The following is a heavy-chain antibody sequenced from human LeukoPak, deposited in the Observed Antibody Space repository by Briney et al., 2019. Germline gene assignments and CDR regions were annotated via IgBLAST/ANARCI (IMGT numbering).Heavy chain of an antibody. Sequence: PSETLSLTCAVSGGSISSGGYSWSWIRQPPGKGLEWIGYIYHSGSTYYNPSLKSRVTISVDRSKNQFSLKLSSVTAADTAVYYCARGGCSGGSCYGTEHFQHWGQGTLVTVSS. CDR1: GGSISSGGYS. D-gene: IGHD2-15*01. V-gene: IGHV4-30-2*01. J-gene: IGHJ1*01. CDR2: IYHSGST. CDR3: ARGGCSGGSCYGTEHFQH.